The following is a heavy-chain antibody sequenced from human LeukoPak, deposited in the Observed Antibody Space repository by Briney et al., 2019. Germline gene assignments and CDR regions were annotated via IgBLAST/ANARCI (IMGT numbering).Heavy chain of an antibody. CDR3: ARRVRAYCSGGSCYDDWYFDL. CDR2: IYHSGST. Sequence: SETLSLTCTVSGGSISSYYWSWIRQPPGKGLECIGYIYHSGSTNYNPSLKSRVTISVDTSKNHFSLNLSSVTAADTAVYYCARRVRAYCSGGSCYDDWYFDLWGRGTLVTVSS. J-gene: IGHJ2*01. D-gene: IGHD2-15*01. CDR1: GGSISSYY. V-gene: IGHV4-59*08.